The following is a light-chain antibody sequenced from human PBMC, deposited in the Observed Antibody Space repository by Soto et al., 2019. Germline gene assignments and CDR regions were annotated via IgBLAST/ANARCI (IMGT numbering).Light chain of an antibody. CDR1: QSVSSN. CDR2: GAS. Sequence: EVVMTQSPATLSVSPGERATLSFRASQSVSSNLAWYQQKVGQAPRLLMYGASVRATGVPTRFSGSGSGTVFTLTISSLQSEDFAVYFCQHYNNWPPQFTFGGGTKVDNK. V-gene: IGKV3-15*01. J-gene: IGKJ4*01. CDR3: QHYNNWPPQFT.